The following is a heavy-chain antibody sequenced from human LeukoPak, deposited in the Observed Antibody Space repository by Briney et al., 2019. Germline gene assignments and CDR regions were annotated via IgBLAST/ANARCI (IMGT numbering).Heavy chain of an antibody. D-gene: IGHD6-6*01. CDR3: SRGYSSSSFPY. Sequence: SETLSLTCAVYGGSFSGYYWSWIRQPPGKGLEWIGEINHSRRTNYNPSLKSGGTISVDTSKNQLSLKLRSVPAEDTAVYYCSRGYSSSSFPYSGQGTLVTVPS. V-gene: IGHV4-34*01. CDR1: GGSFSGYY. CDR2: INHSRRT. J-gene: IGHJ4*02.